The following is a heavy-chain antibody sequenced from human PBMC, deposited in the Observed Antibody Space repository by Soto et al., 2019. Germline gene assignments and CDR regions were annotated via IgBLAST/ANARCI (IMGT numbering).Heavy chain of an antibody. CDR2: IYYSGST. D-gene: IGHD4-17*01. Sequence: SETLSLTCTVSGGSISSSSDYWGWIRQPPGKGVGWGGSIYYSGSTDENRSLKGRVTVSVDTPNHEFSLKLSSVTAADTAVYYCARHDYGDLRWFDPWGQGTLVTVS. J-gene: IGHJ5*02. CDR3: ARHDYGDLRWFDP. CDR1: GGSISSSSDY. V-gene: IGHV4-39*01.